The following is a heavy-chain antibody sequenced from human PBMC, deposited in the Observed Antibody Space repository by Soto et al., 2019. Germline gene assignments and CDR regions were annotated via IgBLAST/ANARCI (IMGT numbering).Heavy chain of an antibody. CDR3: ARGSSNLVALDY. J-gene: IGHJ4*02. D-gene: IGHD6-13*01. CDR2: IWYDGSNK. V-gene: IGHV3-33*01. CDR1: GFTFSSYG. Sequence: QVQLVESGGGVVQPGRSLRLSCAASGFTFSSYGMHWVRQAPGKGLEWVAVIWYDGSNKYYADSVKGRFTISRDNSKNTLYRQMNSLRAEDTAVYYCARGSSNLVALDYWGQGTLVTVSS.